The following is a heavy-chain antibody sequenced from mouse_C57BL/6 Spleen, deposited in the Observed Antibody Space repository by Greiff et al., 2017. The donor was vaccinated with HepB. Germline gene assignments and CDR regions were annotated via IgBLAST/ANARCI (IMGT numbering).Heavy chain of an antibody. J-gene: IGHJ2*01. V-gene: IGHV3-6*01. CDR1: GYSITSGYY. D-gene: IGHD2-4*01. CDR2: ISYDGSN. Sequence: DVKLQESGPGLVKPSQSLSLTCSVTGYSITSGYYWNWIRQFPGNKLEWMGYISYDGSNNYNPSLKNRISITRDTSKNQFFLKLNSVTTEDTATYYCARNPLYYDYDRDYFDYWGQGTTLTVSS. CDR3: ARNPLYYDYDRDYFDY.